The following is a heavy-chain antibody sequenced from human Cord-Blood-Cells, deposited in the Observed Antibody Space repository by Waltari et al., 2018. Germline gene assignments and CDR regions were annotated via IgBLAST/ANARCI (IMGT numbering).Heavy chain of an antibody. D-gene: IGHD2-2*01. V-gene: IGHV1-69*12. Sequence: QVQLVQSGAEVKKPGSSVKVSCKASGGTFSSYAISWVRQAPGQGLEWMGGSRPSMGTANYAQKFKGRVTITADESTSTAYMELSSLRSEDTAVYYCATYSEGYCSSTSCYDYWGQGTLVTVSS. CDR3: ATYSEGYCSSTSCYDY. CDR1: GGTFSSYA. CDR2: SRPSMGTA. J-gene: IGHJ4*02.